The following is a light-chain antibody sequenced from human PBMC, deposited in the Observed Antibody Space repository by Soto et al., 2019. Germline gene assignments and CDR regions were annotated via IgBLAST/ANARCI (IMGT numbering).Light chain of an antibody. CDR2: GAS. J-gene: IGKJ5*01. CDR1: QTVRNNY. CDR3: QQYGSSIT. Sequence: EFVLTQSPGTLSFSPGERATLSCRASQTVRNNYLAWYQQKPGQAPRLLIYGASSRATGIPDRFSGSGSGTDFTLTISRLEPEDFAVYYCQQYGSSITFGQGTRLAIK. V-gene: IGKV3-20*01.